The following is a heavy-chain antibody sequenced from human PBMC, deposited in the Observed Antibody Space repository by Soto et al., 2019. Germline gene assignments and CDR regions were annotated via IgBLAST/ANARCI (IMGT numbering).Heavy chain of an antibody. CDR1: GFTFSSYG. CDR2: IWHDGGNK. Sequence: QVQLVESGGGVVQPGRSLTLSCAASGFTFSSYGMHWVRQAPGKGLEWVAIIWHDGGNKYYADSVKGRFTISRDNSKNTLYLQMNSLRAEDTAVYYCARDMWRGNLNWFDPWGQGTLVTVSS. CDR3: ARDMWRGNLNWFDP. J-gene: IGHJ5*02. D-gene: IGHD3-16*01. V-gene: IGHV3-33*01.